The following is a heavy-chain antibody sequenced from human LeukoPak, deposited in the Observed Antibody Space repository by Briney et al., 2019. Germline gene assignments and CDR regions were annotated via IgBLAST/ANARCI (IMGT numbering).Heavy chain of an antibody. CDR1: GYTFTGYY. Sequence: ASVKVSCKASGYTFTGYYMHWVRQAPGQGLEWMGRISPNSGGTNYAQKFQGRVTMTRDTSISTAYMELSRLRSDDTAVYYCARDLGMTVVVTAIPYYWGQGTLVTVSS. D-gene: IGHD2-21*02. J-gene: IGHJ4*02. CDR3: ARDLGMTVVVTAIPYY. CDR2: ISPNSGGT. V-gene: IGHV1-2*06.